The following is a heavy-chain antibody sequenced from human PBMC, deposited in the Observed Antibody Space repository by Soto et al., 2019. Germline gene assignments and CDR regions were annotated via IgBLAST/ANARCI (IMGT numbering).Heavy chain of an antibody. CDR2: IRSKANSYAT. J-gene: IGHJ1*01. V-gene: IGHV3-73*01. CDR3: TRHLLYYDSSGYYNEYFQH. CDR1: GFTFSGSA. D-gene: IGHD3-22*01. Sequence: GGSLRLSCAASGFTFSGSAMHWVRQASGKGLEWVGRIRSKANSYATAYAASVKGRFTISRDDSKNTAYLQMNSLKTEDTAVYYCTRHLLYYDSSGYYNEYFQHWGQGTLVTVSS.